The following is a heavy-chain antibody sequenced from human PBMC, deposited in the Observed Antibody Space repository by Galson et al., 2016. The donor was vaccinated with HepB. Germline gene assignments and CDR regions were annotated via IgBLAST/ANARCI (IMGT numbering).Heavy chain of an antibody. CDR3: ARDLGYDNNKWFDP. J-gene: IGHJ5*02. CDR1: GGSISSGGYY. D-gene: IGHD3-22*01. Sequence: TLSLTCTVSGGSISSGGYYWNWIRQHPGKGLEWIGYIYDSGSTNYNPSLRSRVTISIDTSKNQFSLKLSSVTAADTAFYYCARDLGYDNNKWFDPWGQGTLVTVSS. V-gene: IGHV4-31*03. CDR2: IYDSGST.